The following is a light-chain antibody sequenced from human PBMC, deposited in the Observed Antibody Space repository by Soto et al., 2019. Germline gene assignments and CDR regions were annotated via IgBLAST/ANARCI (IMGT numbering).Light chain of an antibody. V-gene: IGKV1-17*03. CDR1: QDISRF. CDR2: DTS. Sequence: VQMTQSPSAMSASVGDRVTITCRASQDISRFVAWFQQKPGKAPERLIYDTSSLQPGVPSRFSRSGSGTEFTLAISGLQPKDFATYYCLQHNSYPYTFGQGTKLEIK. CDR3: LQHNSYPYT. J-gene: IGKJ2*01.